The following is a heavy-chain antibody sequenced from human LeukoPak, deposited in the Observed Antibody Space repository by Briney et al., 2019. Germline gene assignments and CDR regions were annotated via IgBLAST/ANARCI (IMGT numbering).Heavy chain of an antibody. CDR1: GFTFSRYW. J-gene: IGHJ4*02. V-gene: IGHV3-74*01. D-gene: IGHD6-13*01. CDR2: INTDGSST. Sequence: GGSLRLSCAASGFTFSRYWMDWVRQAPGKGLVWVSRINTDGSSTSYADSAKGRFTISRDNAKNTLYLQMNSLRAEDTAVYYCATLGSRWQLDYWGQGTLVTVSS. CDR3: ATLGSRWQLDY.